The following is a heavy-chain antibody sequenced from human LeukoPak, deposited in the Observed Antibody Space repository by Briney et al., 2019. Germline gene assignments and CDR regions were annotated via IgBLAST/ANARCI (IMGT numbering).Heavy chain of an antibody. Sequence: SETLSLTCTVSGGSINNYYWSWIRQPPGKGLEWIWYIYYSGSTNYNPSLKSRVTISVDTSKNQFSLKLSSLTAADTAVYYCARHRGSGYPYFDYWGQGTLVTVPS. D-gene: IGHD3-22*01. V-gene: IGHV4-59*08. CDR1: GGSINNYY. CDR3: ARHRGSGYPYFDY. CDR2: IYYSGST. J-gene: IGHJ4*02.